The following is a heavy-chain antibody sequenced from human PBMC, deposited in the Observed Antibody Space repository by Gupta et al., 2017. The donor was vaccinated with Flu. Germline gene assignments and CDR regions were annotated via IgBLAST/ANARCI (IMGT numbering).Heavy chain of an antibody. J-gene: IGHJ1*01. Sequence: YWSWIRQAPGKGLEWIGYIYNSGSTSYNPSLKSRVTISVDTSKNQFSLKLSSVTAADTAVYYCAGGRIATQHWGQGTLVIVSS. CDR2: IYNSGST. CDR1: Y. CDR3: AGGRIATQH. V-gene: IGHV4-59*01. D-gene: IGHD6-13*01.